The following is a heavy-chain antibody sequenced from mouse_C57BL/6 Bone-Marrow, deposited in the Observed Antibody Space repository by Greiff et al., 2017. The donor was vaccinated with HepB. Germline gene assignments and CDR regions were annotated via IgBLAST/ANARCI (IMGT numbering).Heavy chain of an antibody. V-gene: IGHV1-5*01. CDR2: IYPGNSDT. CDR1: GYTFTSYW. Sequence: EVQLQQSGTVLARPGASVKMSCKTSGYTFTSYWMHWVKQRPGQGLEWIGAIYPGNSDTSYNQKFKGKAKLTAVTSASTAYMELSSLTNEDSAVYYCTKDGVYDGFPDYWGQGTTLTVSS. J-gene: IGHJ2*01. CDR3: TKDGVYDGFPDY. D-gene: IGHD2-3*01.